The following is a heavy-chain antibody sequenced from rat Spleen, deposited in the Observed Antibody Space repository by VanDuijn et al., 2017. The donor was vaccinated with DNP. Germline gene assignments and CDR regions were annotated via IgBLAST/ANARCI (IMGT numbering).Heavy chain of an antibody. Sequence: EVQLQESGPGLVKPSQSLSLTCSVTGYSITSNYWGWIRKFPGDKMEWIGHISYSGSTTYNPSLENRISITRDTSKNQFFLHLNSVTTADTATYYCARQPSGMDYWGQGVVVTVSS. CDR3: ARQPSGMDY. CDR2: ISYSGST. V-gene: IGHV3-1*01. D-gene: IGHD1-4*01. J-gene: IGHJ2*01. CDR1: GYSITSNY.